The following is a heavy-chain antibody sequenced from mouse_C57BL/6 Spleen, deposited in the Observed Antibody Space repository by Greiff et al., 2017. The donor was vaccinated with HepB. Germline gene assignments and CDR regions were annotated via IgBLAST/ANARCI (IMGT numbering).Heavy chain of an antibody. D-gene: IGHD1-1*01. Sequence: EVKLMESGGDLVKPGGSLKLSCAASGFTFSSYGMSWVRQTPDKRLEWVATISSGGSYTYYPDSVKGRFTISRDNAKNTLYLQMSSLKSEDTAMYYCARLSTTVYAMDYWGQGTSVTVSS. J-gene: IGHJ4*01. CDR1: GFTFSSYG. CDR2: ISSGGSYT. CDR3: ARLSTTVYAMDY. V-gene: IGHV5-6*01.